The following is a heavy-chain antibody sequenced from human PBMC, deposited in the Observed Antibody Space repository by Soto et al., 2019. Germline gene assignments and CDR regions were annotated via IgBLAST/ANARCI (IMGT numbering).Heavy chain of an antibody. CDR2: IYSSGST. CDR3: ARGRISPKVDAFDI. CDR1: GGSISSAGFY. J-gene: IGHJ3*02. Sequence: SETLSLTCTVSGGSISSAGFYWSWIRQHPGKGLEWIGYIYSSGSTYYNPSLKSRVTISVDTSENQFSLKLSSVTAADTAVYYCARGRISPKVDAFDIWGQGTMVTVSS. V-gene: IGHV4-31*03.